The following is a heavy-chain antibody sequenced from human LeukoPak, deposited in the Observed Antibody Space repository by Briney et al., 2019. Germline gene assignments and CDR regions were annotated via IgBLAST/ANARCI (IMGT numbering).Heavy chain of an antibody. J-gene: IGHJ6*04. V-gene: IGHV3-48*03. CDR3: TGRLTVTTFRSKLDV. CDR2: ISSSGSTI. Sequence: GGSLRLSCAASGFTFSSYEMNWVRQAPGKGLEWVSYISSSGSTIYYADSVKGRFTISRDNAKNSLYLQMNSLKTEDTAVYYCTGRLTVTTFRSKLDVWGKGTTVTVSS. CDR1: GFTFSSYE. D-gene: IGHD4-17*01.